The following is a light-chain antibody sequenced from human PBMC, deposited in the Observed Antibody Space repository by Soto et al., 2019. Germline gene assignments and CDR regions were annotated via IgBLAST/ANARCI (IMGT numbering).Light chain of an antibody. Sequence: ILMTQSPATLSVSPGERATLSCRASQSVSNNLAWYQQKPCQAPRLLIYDSSTRATGIPARFSGSGSGTEFTLTISVLQSEDFAVYYCQQYNNWPPWTFGQGTKVESK. CDR1: QSVSNN. CDR3: QQYNNWPPWT. CDR2: DSS. V-gene: IGKV3-15*01. J-gene: IGKJ1*01.